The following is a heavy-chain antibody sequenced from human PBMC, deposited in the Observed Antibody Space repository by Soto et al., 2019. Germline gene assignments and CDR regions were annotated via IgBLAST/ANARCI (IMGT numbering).Heavy chain of an antibody. V-gene: IGHV1-46*01. CDR2: INPSGGST. D-gene: IGHD3-22*01. CDR1: GYTLIMYY. CDR3: ARSPYSSGYYYAIDY. J-gene: IGHJ4*02. Sequence: ASVKVYCKASGYTLIMYYIHWMRQETGQGLEWMGLINPSGGSTIYAQKFQGRVTVTRDTSTSTVYMDLSSLRSEDTAVYYCARSPYSSGYYYAIDYWGQGTQVTVSS.